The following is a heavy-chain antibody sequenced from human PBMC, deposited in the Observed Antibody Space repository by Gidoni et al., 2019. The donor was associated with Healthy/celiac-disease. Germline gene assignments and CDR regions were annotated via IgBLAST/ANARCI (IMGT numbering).Heavy chain of an antibody. J-gene: IGHJ5*02. Sequence: QVQLVESGGGVVQPGRSLRLSCAASGFTFSSYGMHWVRQAPGKGLEWVAVISYDGSNKYYADSVKGRFTISRDNSKNTLYLQMNSLRAEDTAVYYCAKEKHSLYYDFWSGHGYNWFDPWGQGTLVTVSS. CDR1: GFTFSSYG. V-gene: IGHV3-30*18. CDR2: ISYDGSNK. D-gene: IGHD3-3*01. CDR3: AKEKHSLYYDFWSGHGYNWFDP.